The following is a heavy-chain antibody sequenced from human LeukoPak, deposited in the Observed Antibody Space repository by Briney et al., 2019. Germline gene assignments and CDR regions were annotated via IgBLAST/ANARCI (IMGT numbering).Heavy chain of an antibody. CDR3: ARDLDYDGYFDY. V-gene: IGHV4-61*02. D-gene: IGHD4-23*01. CDR1: GGSISSGGYS. J-gene: IGHJ4*02. Sequence: SETLSPTCAVSGGSISSGGYSWSWIRQPAGKGLEWIGRIYTSGSTNYNPSLKSRVTISVDTSKNQFSLKLSSVTAADTAVYYCARDLDYDGYFDYWGQGTLVTVSS. CDR2: IYTSGST.